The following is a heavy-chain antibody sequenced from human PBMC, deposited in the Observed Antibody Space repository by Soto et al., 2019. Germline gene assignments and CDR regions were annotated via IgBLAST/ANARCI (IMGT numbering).Heavy chain of an antibody. D-gene: IGHD4-17*01. CDR3: ASNRDYVKDYYYYMDV. J-gene: IGHJ6*03. CDR2: ISSSGSTI. Sequence: GGSLRLACAASGFTFSSYAMNWVRQAPGKGLEWVSYISSSGSTIYYADSVKGRFTISRDNAKNSLYLQMNSLRAEDTAVYYCASNRDYVKDYYYYMDVWGKGTTVTVS. CDR1: GFTFSSYA. V-gene: IGHV3-48*04.